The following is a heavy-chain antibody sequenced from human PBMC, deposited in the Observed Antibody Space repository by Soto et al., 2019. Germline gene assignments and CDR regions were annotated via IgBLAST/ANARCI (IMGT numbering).Heavy chain of an antibody. CDR1: DGSSSGYY. V-gene: IGHV4-34*01. CDR2: INPSGST. CDR3: ARGRITMLH. J-gene: IGHJ4*02. Sequence: QVQLQQWAAGLLKPSETLSLTCTVYDGSSSGYYWSWVRQPPGKGLEWLGEINPSGSTNYTPSLKGRVTISVDTSNNQFSLNVNSVTAADTAVYYCARGRITMLHWGQGTLVAVSS. D-gene: IGHD3-10*02.